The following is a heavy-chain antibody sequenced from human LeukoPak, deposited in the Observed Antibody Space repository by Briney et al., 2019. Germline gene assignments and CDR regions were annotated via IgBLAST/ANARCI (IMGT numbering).Heavy chain of an antibody. Sequence: GGSLRLSCAASGFTFSSYAMSWVRQAPGKGLEWVSAISGSGGSTYYADSVKGRFTISRDNSKNTLYLQMNSLRAEDTAVYYCAKDRVVVVAATTGDYWGQGPLVTVSS. CDR2: ISGSGGST. CDR1: GFTFSSYA. V-gene: IGHV3-23*01. J-gene: IGHJ4*02. D-gene: IGHD2-15*01. CDR3: AKDRVVVVAATTGDY.